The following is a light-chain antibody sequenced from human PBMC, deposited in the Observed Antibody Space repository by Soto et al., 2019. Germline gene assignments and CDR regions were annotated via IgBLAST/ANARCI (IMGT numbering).Light chain of an antibody. Sequence: EIVLTQSPATLALSPGERATLSCRASQSVSRYLAWYQQKPGQAPRLLIYDASNRATGIPARFSGSGSGTVFTLTITRLEPEDFELYYCQQYGTLPLTFGGGTKVDIK. J-gene: IGKJ4*01. V-gene: IGKV3-11*01. CDR1: QSVSRY. CDR2: DAS. CDR3: QQYGTLPLT.